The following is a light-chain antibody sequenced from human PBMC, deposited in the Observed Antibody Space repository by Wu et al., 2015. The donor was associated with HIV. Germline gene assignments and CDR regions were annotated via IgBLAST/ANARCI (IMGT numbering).Light chain of an antibody. V-gene: IGKV3-15*01. J-gene: IGKJ4*01. Sequence: EIVMTQSPATLSVSPGERAALSCRASQSIGTNLAWYQQKSGQAPRLLMYGASTRATGIPARFSGSGSGTEFTLTISGLQSEDFAVYYCQQYNNLVTFGGGTKVEIK. CDR1: QSIGTN. CDR2: GAS. CDR3: QQYNNLVT.